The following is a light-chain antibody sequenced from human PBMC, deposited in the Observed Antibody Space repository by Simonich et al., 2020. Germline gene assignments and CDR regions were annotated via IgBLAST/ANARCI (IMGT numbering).Light chain of an antibody. J-gene: IGLJ2*01. CDR1: SSAVGGFNY. CDR3: SSYTSSSTLV. Sequence: QSALTQPASVSGSPGQSITISSTGTSSAVGGFNYASWYQQHPAKAPKLMIYDVSKRPPGVSNRFSGSKSGNTASLTISGLQAEDEADYYCSSYTSSSTLVFGGGTKLTVL. V-gene: IGLV2-14*01. CDR2: DVS.